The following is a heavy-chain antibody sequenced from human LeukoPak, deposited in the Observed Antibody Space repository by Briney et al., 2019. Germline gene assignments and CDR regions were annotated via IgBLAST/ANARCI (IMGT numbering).Heavy chain of an antibody. D-gene: IGHD3-22*01. CDR1: GYTFTSYG. Sequence: ASVKVSCKASGYTFTSYGISWVRQAPGQGLEWMGWISAYNGNTNYAQKPQGRVTMTTDTSTSTAYMELRSLRSDDTAVYYCARDETDDSSGYPPLGYWGQGTLVTVSS. V-gene: IGHV1-18*01. J-gene: IGHJ4*02. CDR3: ARDETDDSSGYPPLGY. CDR2: ISAYNGNT.